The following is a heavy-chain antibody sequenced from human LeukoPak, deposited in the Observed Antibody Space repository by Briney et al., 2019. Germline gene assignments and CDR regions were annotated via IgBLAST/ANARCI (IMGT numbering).Heavy chain of an antibody. CDR3: ARAKGSWNSYYYYYMDV. CDR2: INHSGST. D-gene: IGHD6-13*01. Sequence: SETLSLTCAVYGGSFSGYYWSWIRQPPGKGLEWIGEINHSGSTNYNPSLKSRVTISVDTSKNQFSLKLSSVTAADTAVYYCARAKGSWNSYYYYYMDVWGKGTTVTVSS. V-gene: IGHV4-34*01. CDR1: GGSFSGYY. J-gene: IGHJ6*03.